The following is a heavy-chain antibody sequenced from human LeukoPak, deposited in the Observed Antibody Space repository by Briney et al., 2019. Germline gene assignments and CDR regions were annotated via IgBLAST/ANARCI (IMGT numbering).Heavy chain of an antibody. CDR1: GFTFSSYA. D-gene: IGHD1-26*01. Sequence: KAGGSLRLSCAASGFTFSSYAMSWVRQAPGKGLEWVSGIGGSGGSTYYADSVKGRFTISRDNSKNTLYLQMGSLRAEDMAVYYCARDSYSGSYYGYFQHWGQGTLVTVSS. CDR2: IGGSGGST. J-gene: IGHJ1*01. V-gene: IGHV3-23*01. CDR3: ARDSYSGSYYGYFQH.